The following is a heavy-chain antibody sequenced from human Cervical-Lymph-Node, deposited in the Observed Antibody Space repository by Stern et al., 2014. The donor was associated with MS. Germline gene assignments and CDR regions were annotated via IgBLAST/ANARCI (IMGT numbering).Heavy chain of an antibody. Sequence: VQLVESGPEVKKTGASVKLSCKAPGYTFTSSSMHWVRQAPGQGLEWMGIINPSGDRTTYAPKLQGRVTMTRGTSSSTVYMELSSLGSEDTAVYYCARGQRYFDYWGQGTLVTVSS. CDR1: GYTFTSSS. V-gene: IGHV1-46*01. CDR3: ARGQRYFDY. J-gene: IGHJ4*02. CDR2: INPSGDRT.